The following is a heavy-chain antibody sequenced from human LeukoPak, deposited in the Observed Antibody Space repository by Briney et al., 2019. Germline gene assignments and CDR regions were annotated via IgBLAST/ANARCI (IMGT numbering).Heavy chain of an antibody. CDR2: ISYDGSNK. Sequence: GGSLRLSCAASGFTFNSYAMHWVRQAPGKGLEWVALISYDGSNKYYADSVKGRFTISRDNSKNTLYLQMNSLRAEDTAVYYCAAYDFWSGYSAGIDYWGQGTLVTVSS. D-gene: IGHD3-3*01. CDR3: AAYDFWSGYSAGIDY. J-gene: IGHJ4*02. CDR1: GFTFNSYA. V-gene: IGHV3-30-3*01.